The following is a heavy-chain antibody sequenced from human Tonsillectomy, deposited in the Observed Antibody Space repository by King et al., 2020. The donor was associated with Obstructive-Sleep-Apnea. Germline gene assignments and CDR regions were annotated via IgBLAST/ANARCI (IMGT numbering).Heavy chain of an antibody. D-gene: IGHD2-2*01. CDR1: GGSISSSNW. CDR2: IYHSGSI. CDR3: ARDRYCSRTSCFGMDV. V-gene: IGHV4-4*02. J-gene: IGHJ6*02. Sequence: VQLQESGPGLVKPSGTLSLTCAVSGGSISSSNWWSWVRQPPGKGLEWIGEIYHSGSINYNPSLKGRVTISVDKSKNQFSLKLSSVTAADTAVYYCARDRYCSRTSCFGMDVWGQGTTGTVSS.